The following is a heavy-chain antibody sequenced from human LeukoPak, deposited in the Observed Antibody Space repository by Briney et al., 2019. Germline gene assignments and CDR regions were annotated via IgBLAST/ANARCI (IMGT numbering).Heavy chain of an antibody. Sequence: TSETLSLTCTVSGGSISSYYWSWIRQPAGKGLEWIGRIYTSGSTNYNPSLKSRVTMSVDTSKNQFSLKLSSVTAADTAVYYCARRRGNYGGNSAPWFDPWGQGTLVTVSS. CDR3: ARRRGNYGGNSAPWFDP. CDR2: IYTSGST. J-gene: IGHJ5*02. V-gene: IGHV4-4*07. D-gene: IGHD4-23*01. CDR1: GGSISSYY.